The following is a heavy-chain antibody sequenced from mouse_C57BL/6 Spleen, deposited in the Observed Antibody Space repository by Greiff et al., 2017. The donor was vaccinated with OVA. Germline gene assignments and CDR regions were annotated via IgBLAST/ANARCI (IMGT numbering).Heavy chain of an antibody. J-gene: IGHJ4*01. CDR3: ARETYYSNYSAMDY. V-gene: IGHV5-6*01. CDR1: GFTFSSYG. Sequence: EVKLVESGGDLVKPGGSLKLSCAASGFTFSSYGMSWVRQTPDKRLEWVATISSGGSYTYYPDSVKGRFTISRDNAKNTLYLQMSRQKSECTAKYYGARETYYSNYSAMDYWGQGTSVTVSS. D-gene: IGHD2-5*01. CDR2: ISSGGSYT.